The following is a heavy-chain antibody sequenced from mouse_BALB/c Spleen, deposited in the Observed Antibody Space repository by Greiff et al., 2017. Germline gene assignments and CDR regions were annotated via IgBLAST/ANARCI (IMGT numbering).Heavy chain of an antibody. CDR1: GYSINSDYA. CDR2: ISYSGST. CDR3: AREDGSSYLFAY. D-gene: IGHD1-1*01. J-gene: IGHJ3*01. Sequence: VQLKESGPGLVKPSQSLSLTCTVTGYSINSDYAWNWIRQFPGNQLEWMGYISYSGSTSYNPSLKRRISITRDTSKNQFVLQLNSVTTEDTATYYCAREDGSSYLFAYWGQGTLVTVSA. V-gene: IGHV3-2*02.